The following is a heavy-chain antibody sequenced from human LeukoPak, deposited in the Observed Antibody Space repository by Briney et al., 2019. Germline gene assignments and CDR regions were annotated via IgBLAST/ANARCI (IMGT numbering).Heavy chain of an antibody. CDR1: GGSISSSSYY. CDR3: ASLKPDAFDI. Sequence: SETLSLTCTVSGGSISSSSYYWGWIRQPPGKGLEWIGSIYYTGSTYYNPSLKSRVTISVDTSKNQFSLKLSSVTAADTAVYYCASLKPDAFDIWGQGTMVTVSS. V-gene: IGHV4-39*01. J-gene: IGHJ3*02. CDR2: IYYTGST.